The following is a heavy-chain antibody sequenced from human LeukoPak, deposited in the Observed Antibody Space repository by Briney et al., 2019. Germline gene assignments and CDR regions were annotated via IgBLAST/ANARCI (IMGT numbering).Heavy chain of an antibody. CDR3: ARITGTIDCSSATCPADY. Sequence: GGSLRLSCAAYGFTFSSYWMHWVRQAPGKGLVWVSRINSDGSTTSYADSVKGRFTISRDNAKNSLYLQMNSLRAEDTAIYYCARITGTIDCSSATCPADYWGQGTLVTVSS. J-gene: IGHJ4*02. D-gene: IGHD2-2*01. CDR2: INSDGSTT. V-gene: IGHV3-74*01. CDR1: GFTFSSYW.